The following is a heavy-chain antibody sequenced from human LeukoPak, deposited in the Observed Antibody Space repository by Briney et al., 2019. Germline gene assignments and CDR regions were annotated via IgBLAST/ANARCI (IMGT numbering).Heavy chain of an antibody. CDR1: GYTFSNYG. CDR2: ISSYSSNT. CDR3: ARSGPRGNWNDDF. J-gene: IGHJ4*02. Sequence: ASVRVSCKTSGYTFSNYGISWVRQAPGQGLEWMGSISSYSSNTNYVQRFQGRVTMTTDPSTSTAYIDLRSLRPEDTAVYYCARSGPRGNWNDDFWGQGTLVTVSS. D-gene: IGHD1-1*01. V-gene: IGHV1-18*01.